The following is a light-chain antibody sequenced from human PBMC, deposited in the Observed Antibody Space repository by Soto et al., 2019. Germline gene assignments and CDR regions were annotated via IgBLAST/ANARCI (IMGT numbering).Light chain of an antibody. Sequence: EIVLTQSPGTLSLSPGERAALSCRASQSVSSTYLAWYQQKPGQAPRLLIYGASSRATGIPDRYSDSGSGTDFTLTISRLEPEDFVVYYRQHHGRSQTFAGGT. J-gene: IGKJ4*01. CDR1: QSVSSTY. V-gene: IGKV3-20*01. CDR2: GAS. CDR3: QHHGRSQT.